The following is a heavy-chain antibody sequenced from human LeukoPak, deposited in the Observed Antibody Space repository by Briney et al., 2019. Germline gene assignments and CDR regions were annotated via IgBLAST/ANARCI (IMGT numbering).Heavy chain of an antibody. CDR3: ARGHFRVYCSSTSCGGDFDYYYYYGMDV. V-gene: IGHV1-18*01. D-gene: IGHD2-2*01. CDR1: GYTFATYG. J-gene: IGHJ6*02. CDR2: ISEYNGNT. Sequence: GASVKVSCKASGYTFATYGISWVRQAPGQGLEWMGWISEYNGNTNYAQKFQGRVTMTRNTSISTAYMELSSLRSEDTAVYYCARGHFRVYCSSTSCGGDFDYYYYYGMDVWGQGTTVTVSS.